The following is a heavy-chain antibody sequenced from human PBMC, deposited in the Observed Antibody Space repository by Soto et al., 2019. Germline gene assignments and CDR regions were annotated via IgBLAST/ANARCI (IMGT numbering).Heavy chain of an antibody. CDR2: INAGNGNT. CDR3: ARSHLMRGAYYYGMAV. Sequence: ASVKVSCKASGYTFTSYAMHWVRQAPGQRLEWMGWINAGNGNTKYSQKFQGRVTITRDTSASTAYMELSSLRSEDTAVYYCARSHLMRGAYYYGMAVWGHCPTVTVS. CDR1: GYTFTSYA. D-gene: IGHD3-16*01. V-gene: IGHV1-3*01. J-gene: IGHJ6*02.